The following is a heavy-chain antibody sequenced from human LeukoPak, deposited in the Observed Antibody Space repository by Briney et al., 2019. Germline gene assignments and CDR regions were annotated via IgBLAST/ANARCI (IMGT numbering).Heavy chain of an antibody. J-gene: IGHJ6*03. CDR3: GYYYGSGSYYNEYYYYYYMDV. CDR2: MNPNSGNS. Sequence: ASVKVSCKASGYTFTSYDINWVRQATGQGLEWMGWMNPNSGNSGYAQKFQGRVTITRNTSISTAYMELSSLRSEDTDVYLRGYYYGSGSYYNEYYYYYYMDVWGKGTTVTVSS. CDR1: GYTFTSYD. D-gene: IGHD3-10*01. V-gene: IGHV1-8*03.